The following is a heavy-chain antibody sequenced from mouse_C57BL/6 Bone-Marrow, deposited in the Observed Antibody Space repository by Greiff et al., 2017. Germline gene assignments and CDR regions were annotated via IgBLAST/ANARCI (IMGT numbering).Heavy chain of an antibody. D-gene: IGHD2-1*01. V-gene: IGHV5-17*01. J-gene: IGHJ3*01. Sequence: EVMLVESGGGLVKPGGSLKLSCAASGFTFSDYGMHWVRQAPEKGLEWVAYISSGSSTIYSADTVKGRFTISRDNAKNTLFLQMTSLRSEDTAMYYCARTRIYYGNWLCAYGGQWSLVTGSA. CDR3: ARTRIYYGNWLCAY. CDR1: GFTFSDYG. CDR2: ISSGSSTI.